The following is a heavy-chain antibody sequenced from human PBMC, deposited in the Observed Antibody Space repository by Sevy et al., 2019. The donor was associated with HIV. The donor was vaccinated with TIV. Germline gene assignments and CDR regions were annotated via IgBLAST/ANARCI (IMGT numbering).Heavy chain of an antibody. CDR2: ISYDGSKK. CDR1: GVTFSSYG. J-gene: IGHJ6*02. Sequence: GGSLRLSCAASGVTFSSYGIHWVRQAPGKGLEWVAVISYDGSKKNHAESMKGRFIISRDNSKNTLYLEMSSLRPEDTAVYYCAHSSGLYGYYYGMDVWGQWTTVTVSS. D-gene: IGHD4-17*01. CDR3: AHSSGLYGYYYGMDV. V-gene: IGHV3-30*03.